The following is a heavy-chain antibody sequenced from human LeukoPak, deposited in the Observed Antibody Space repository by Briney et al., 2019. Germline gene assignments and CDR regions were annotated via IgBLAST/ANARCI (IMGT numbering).Heavy chain of an antibody. CDR3: ARGLYSSGYYYDAFDI. J-gene: IGHJ3*02. D-gene: IGHD3-22*01. CDR2: IYSGGST. Sequence: GGSLRLSCAASGFTVSNNYMSWVRQAPGKGLEGVSLIYSGGSTHYTDSVKGRFNISRDNSKNTLYLQMNSLRAEDTAVYYCARGLYSSGYYYDAFDIWGQGTMVTVSS. V-gene: IGHV3-66*01. CDR1: GFTVSNNY.